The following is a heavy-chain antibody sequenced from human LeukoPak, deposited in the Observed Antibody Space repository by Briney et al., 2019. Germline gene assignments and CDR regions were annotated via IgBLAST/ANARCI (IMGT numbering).Heavy chain of an antibody. CDR3: ARDYTGYFP. CDR1: GFTVSSNY. Sequence: PGGSLRLSCVASGFTVSSNYMNWVRQAPGKGLEWVANIKTDGSEKYYVDSVKGRFTISRDNAKNSLYLQMNSLRAEDTAVYYCARDYTGYFPWGQGTLVIVSS. J-gene: IGHJ5*02. CDR2: IKTDGSEK. V-gene: IGHV3-7*03. D-gene: IGHD3-9*01.